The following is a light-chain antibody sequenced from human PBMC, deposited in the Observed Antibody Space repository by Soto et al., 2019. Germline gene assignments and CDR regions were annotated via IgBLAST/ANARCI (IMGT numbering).Light chain of an antibody. CDR1: QGISRW. CDR2: AAS. Sequence: EIQMTQSPSAVAASVGDRVTITCRASQGISRWLAWYQKKPGRAPKLLIYAASSLQSGVPVRFSGSGSGTDFTLSISSLEPEDVATYFCQQLDSFPLTFGQGTRLEIK. V-gene: IGKV1-12*01. CDR3: QQLDSFPLT. J-gene: IGKJ5*01.